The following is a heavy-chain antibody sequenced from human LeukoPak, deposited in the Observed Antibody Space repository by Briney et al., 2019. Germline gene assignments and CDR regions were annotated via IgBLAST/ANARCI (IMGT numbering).Heavy chain of an antibody. CDR1: GFTFSSYS. V-gene: IGHV3-74*01. J-gene: IGHJ4*02. Sequence: GGSLRLSCAASGFTFSSYSMNWVRQAPGKGPMWVSRICPDGTVTNYADSVKARFIISRDNARNTVYLQMNSLRVEDTAVYYCVRDFRSADYWGQGTLVTVSS. CDR3: VRDFRSADY. CDR2: ICPDGTVT.